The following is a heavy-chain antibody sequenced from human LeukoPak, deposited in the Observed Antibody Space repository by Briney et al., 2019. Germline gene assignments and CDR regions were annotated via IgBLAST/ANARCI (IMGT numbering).Heavy chain of an antibody. CDR3: ASRGELSWFGAVRY. CDR2: INQDGSQW. J-gene: IGHJ4*02. CDR1: GVTSTDFW. V-gene: IGHV3-7*01. D-gene: IGHD3-16*01. Sequence: GGSLRLSCEVSGVTSTDFWMNSVRQAPGKGLEGLAHINQDGSQWSYVGSVGGRFTISRDNAKKSLYLQMDGLRAEDTAVYYCASRGELSWFGAVRYWGQGILVTVSS.